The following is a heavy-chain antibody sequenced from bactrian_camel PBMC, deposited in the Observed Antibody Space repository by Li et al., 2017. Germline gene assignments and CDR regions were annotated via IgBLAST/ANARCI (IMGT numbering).Heavy chain of an antibody. Sequence: HVQLVESGGGSVQVGGSLRLTCAYSGNTFSVYSWGWFRQAPGKQREGVAAINSDGGIDYADSVKGRFTISMDANTLYLQTNSLTPEDSAIYYCVAAPRYSTSCVEPLRTVWNYWGQG. CDR3: VAAPRYSTSCVEPLRTVWNY. CDR1: GNTFSVYS. V-gene: IGHV3S53*01. J-gene: IGHJ4*01. D-gene: IGHD7*01. CDR2: INSDGGI.